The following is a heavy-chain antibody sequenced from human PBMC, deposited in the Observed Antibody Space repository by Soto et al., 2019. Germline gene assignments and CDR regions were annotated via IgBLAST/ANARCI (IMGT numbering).Heavy chain of an antibody. V-gene: IGHV3-53*01. CDR2: IYSGGST. CDR1: GFTVSSNY. CDR3: AKDGLYDSGNFDY. D-gene: IGHD1-26*01. Sequence: GGSLRLSCAASGFTVSSNYMSWVRQAPGKGLEWVSVIYSGGSTYYADSVKGRFTISRDNSKNTLYLQMNSLRAEDTAVYYCAKDGLYDSGNFDYWGQGTLVTVSS. J-gene: IGHJ4*02.